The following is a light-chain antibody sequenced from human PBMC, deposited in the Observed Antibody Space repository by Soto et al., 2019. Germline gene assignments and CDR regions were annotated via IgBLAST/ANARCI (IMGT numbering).Light chain of an antibody. CDR1: QSVRSY. V-gene: IGKV3-11*01. Sequence: EIVFTQSPGTLSLSPGERPTLSCRASQSVRSYLAWYQQKPGQAPRLLIYDASNGATGIPARFSGSGSGTDFTLTISSLEPEEFAVYYCQQRSNWPTFGQGTRLEIK. CDR2: DAS. J-gene: IGKJ5*01. CDR3: QQRSNWPT.